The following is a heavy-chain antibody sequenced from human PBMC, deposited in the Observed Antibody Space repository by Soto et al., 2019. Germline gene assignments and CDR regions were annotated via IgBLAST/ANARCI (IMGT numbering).Heavy chain of an antibody. CDR3: ARLEGTSLPIDY. D-gene: IGHD2-2*01. Sequence: QVQLVPSGAEVKKPGSSVKVSCKASGGTFSSYAISWVRQAPGQGLEWMGGIIPIFGTANYAQKFQGRVTITTDESTSTDYMELSSLRSEDTSVYYCARLEGTSLPIDYWGQGTLGTVSS. CDR1: GGTFSSYA. CDR2: IIPIFGTA. V-gene: IGHV1-69*01. J-gene: IGHJ4*02.